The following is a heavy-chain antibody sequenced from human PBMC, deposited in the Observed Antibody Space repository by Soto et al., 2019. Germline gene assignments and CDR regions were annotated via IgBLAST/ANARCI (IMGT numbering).Heavy chain of an antibody. CDR2: IYYSGST. D-gene: IGHD3-10*01. J-gene: IGHJ3*02. V-gene: IGHV4-59*08. CDR3: ARRYGVAFDI. CDR1: GGSISSDY. Sequence: SETLSLTCTVSGGSISSDYWSWIRQPPGKGLEWIGYIYYSGSTNYNPSLKSRVTISVDTSKNQFSLKLSSVTAADTAVYYCARRYGVAFDIWGQGIMVTVSS.